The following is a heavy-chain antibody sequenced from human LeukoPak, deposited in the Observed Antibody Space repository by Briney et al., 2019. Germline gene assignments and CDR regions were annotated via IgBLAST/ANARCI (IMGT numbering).Heavy chain of an antibody. D-gene: IGHD5-24*01. J-gene: IGHJ4*02. CDR2: ISSSSNYI. V-gene: IGHV3-21*01. Sequence: GGSLRLSCAASGFTFSSYSTNWVRQAPGKGLEWVSSISSSSNYIYYADSVKGRFTISRDNAKNSLYLQMDSLRAEDTAVYYCARDKRQERWPDYWGQGTLVTVSS. CDR1: GFTFSSYS. CDR3: ARDKRQERWPDY.